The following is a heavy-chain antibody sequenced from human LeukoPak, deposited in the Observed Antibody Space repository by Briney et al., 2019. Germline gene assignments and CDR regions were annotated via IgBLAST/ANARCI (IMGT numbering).Heavy chain of an antibody. D-gene: IGHD1-7*01. CDR1: GFTFSSYS. Sequence: PGGSLRLSCAASGFTFSSYSMNWVRQAPGKGLEWVSSISSSSSYIYYADSVKGRFTISRDNAKNSLYLQMNSLRAEDTAVYYCARGAGTRIRVNYFDYWGQGTLATVSS. CDR3: ARGAGTRIRVNYFDY. J-gene: IGHJ4*02. V-gene: IGHV3-21*01. CDR2: ISSSSSYI.